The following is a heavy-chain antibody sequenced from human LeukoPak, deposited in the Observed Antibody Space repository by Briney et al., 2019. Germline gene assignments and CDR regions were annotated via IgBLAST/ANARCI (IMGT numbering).Heavy chain of an antibody. D-gene: IGHD6-13*01. CDR2: ISTSGST. V-gene: IGHV4-4*07. J-gene: IGHJ2*01. Sequence: SETLSLTCTVSGGSISSYYWSWIRQPAGKGLESIGHISTSGSTNYNPSLKSRVTMSVDTSKNQFSLKLSSVTAADTAVYYCAISSIAAAGTDYWYFDLWGRGTLVTVSS. CDR3: AISSIAAAGTDYWYFDL. CDR1: GGSISSYY.